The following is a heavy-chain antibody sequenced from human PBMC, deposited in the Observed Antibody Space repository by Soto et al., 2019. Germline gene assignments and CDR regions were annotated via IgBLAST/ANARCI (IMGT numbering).Heavy chain of an antibody. CDR1: GFTFSSYG. V-gene: IGHV3-30*18. Sequence: GGSLRLSCAASGFTFSSYGMHWVRQAPGKGLEWVAVISYDGSNKYYADSVKGRFTISRDNSKNTLYLQMNSLRAEDTAVYYCAKDYFYGMDVWGQGTTVTVSS. D-gene: IGHD2-21*01. J-gene: IGHJ6*02. CDR2: ISYDGSNK. CDR3: AKDYFYGMDV.